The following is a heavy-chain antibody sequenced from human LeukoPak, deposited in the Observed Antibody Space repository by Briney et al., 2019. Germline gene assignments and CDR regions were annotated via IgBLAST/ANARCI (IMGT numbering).Heavy chain of an antibody. CDR1: GFTFSSYW. CDR3: AKDGRRDGYNYVFDY. D-gene: IGHD5-24*01. J-gene: IGHJ4*02. Sequence: GGSLRLSCAASGFTFSSYWMTWVRQAPGKGLEWVANIKQDGSEKYYVDSVKGRFTISRDNSKNTLYLQMNSLKAEDTAVYYCAKDGRRDGYNYVFDYWGQGTLVTVSS. CDR2: IKQDGSEK. V-gene: IGHV3-7*03.